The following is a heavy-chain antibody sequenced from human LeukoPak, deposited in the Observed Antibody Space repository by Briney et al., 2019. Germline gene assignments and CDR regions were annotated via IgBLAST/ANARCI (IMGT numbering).Heavy chain of an antibody. CDR1: GYTFTSYY. J-gene: IGHJ4*02. V-gene: IGHV1-46*01. CDR2: INPSGGST. CDR3: AREGGPYRPLDY. Sequence: GSSVKVSCKASGYTFTSYYMHWVRQAPGQGLEWMGIINPSGGSTSYAQKFQGRVTMTRDTSTSTVYMELSSLRSEDTAVYYCAREGGPYRPLDYSGQGTLVTVSS.